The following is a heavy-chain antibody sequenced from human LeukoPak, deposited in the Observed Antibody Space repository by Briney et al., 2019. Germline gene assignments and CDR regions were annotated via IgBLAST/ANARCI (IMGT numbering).Heavy chain of an antibody. Sequence: GGSLRLSCAASGFPFSGYWMHWVRQAPGKGLVWVSRIDDDGAGTTYADSVKGRFTISRDNAKNTLYLQMNSLRVEDTAVYYCARSASGYDAWGQGTLVAVSS. CDR3: ARSASGYDA. V-gene: IGHV3-74*01. CDR1: GFPFSGYW. CDR2: IDDDGAGT. J-gene: IGHJ5*02. D-gene: IGHD5-12*01.